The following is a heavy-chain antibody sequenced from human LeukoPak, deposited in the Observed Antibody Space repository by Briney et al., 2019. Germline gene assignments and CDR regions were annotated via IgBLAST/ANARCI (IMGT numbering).Heavy chain of an antibody. V-gene: IGHV4-59*01. D-gene: IGHD2-2*01. CDR2: IYYSGST. CDR3: ARVITDQLDAFDI. J-gene: IGHJ3*02. CDR1: GGSISSYY. Sequence: PSGTLSLTCTASGGSISSYYWSWIRQPPGKGLEWIGYIYYSGSTNYNPSLKNRVTISLDTSKNQFSLKLSSVTAADTAVYYCARVITDQLDAFDIWGQGTMVTVSS.